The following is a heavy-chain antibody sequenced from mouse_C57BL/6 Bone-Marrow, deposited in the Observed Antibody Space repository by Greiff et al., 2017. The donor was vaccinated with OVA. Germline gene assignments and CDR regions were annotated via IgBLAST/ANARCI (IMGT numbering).Heavy chain of an antibody. CDR2: IDPETGGT. Sequence: QVHVKQSGAELVRPGASVTLSCKASGYTFTDYEMHWVKQTPVHGLEWIGAIDPETGGTAYNQKFKGKAILTADKSSSTAYMELRSLTSEDSAVYYCTSGYSNYYAMAYWGQGTSVTVSS. V-gene: IGHV1-15*01. CDR3: TSGYSNYYAMAY. J-gene: IGHJ4*01. CDR1: GYTFTDYE. D-gene: IGHD2-5*01.